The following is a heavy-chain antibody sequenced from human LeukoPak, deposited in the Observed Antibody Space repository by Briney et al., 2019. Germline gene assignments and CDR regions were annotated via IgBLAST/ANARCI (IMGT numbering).Heavy chain of an antibody. D-gene: IGHD3-10*01. CDR1: GFPFSSYS. J-gene: IGHJ4*02. CDR3: ARADYGSTYYFDY. CDR2: ISSSGSTI. Sequence: GGSLRLSCAASGFPFSSYSMNWVRQAPGRGLEWVSYISSSGSTIYYADSVKGRFTISRDNAKNSLYLQMNSLRAEDTAVYYCARADYGSTYYFDYWGQGTLVTVSS. V-gene: IGHV3-48*04.